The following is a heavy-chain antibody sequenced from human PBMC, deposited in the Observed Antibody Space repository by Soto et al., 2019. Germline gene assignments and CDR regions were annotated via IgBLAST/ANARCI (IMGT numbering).Heavy chain of an antibody. CDR1: GFTFSSYS. D-gene: IGHD3-10*01. V-gene: IGHV3-21*01. J-gene: IGHJ4*02. Sequence: PGGSLRLSCAASGFTFSSYSMNWVRQAPGKGLEWVSSISSSSSYIYYADSVKGRFTISRDNAKNSLYLQMNSLRAEDTAVYYCARDHWFGELLSHPFDYWGQGTLVT. CDR2: ISSSSSYI. CDR3: ARDHWFGELLSHPFDY.